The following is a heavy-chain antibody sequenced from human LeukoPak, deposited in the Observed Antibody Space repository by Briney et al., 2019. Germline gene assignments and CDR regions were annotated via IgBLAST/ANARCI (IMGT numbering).Heavy chain of an antibody. CDR3: ARERLWTTIRDFDI. J-gene: IGHJ3*02. CDR2: INPNSGGT. CDR1: GYTFTSYG. Sequence: GASVKVSCKASGYTFTSYGISWVRQAPGQGLEWMGWINPNSGGTNYAQKFQGRVTMTRDTSISTAYMELSRLRSDDTAVYYCARERLWTTIRDFDIWGQGTMVTVSS. D-gene: IGHD4-17*01. V-gene: IGHV1-2*02.